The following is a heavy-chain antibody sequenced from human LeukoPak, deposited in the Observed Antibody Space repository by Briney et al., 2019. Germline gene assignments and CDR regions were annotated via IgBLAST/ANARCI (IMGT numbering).Heavy chain of an antibody. Sequence: GGSLRLSCAASGFTFSSYGIHWVRQAPGKGLEWVAFIRYDGSNKYYADSVKGRFTISRDNSKNTLYLQMNSLRAEDTAVYYCAKDFFSISNTAMGAGVNYWGQGTLVTVSS. CDR1: GFTFSSYG. V-gene: IGHV3-30*02. CDR3: AKDFFSISNTAMGAGVNY. CDR2: IRYDGSNK. D-gene: IGHD5-18*01. J-gene: IGHJ4*02.